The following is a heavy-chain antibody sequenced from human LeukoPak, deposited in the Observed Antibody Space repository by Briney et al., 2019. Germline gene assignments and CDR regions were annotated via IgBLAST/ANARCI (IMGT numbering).Heavy chain of an antibody. Sequence: SATLSLTCTVSNGSISSYYWGRIRQPPGKGLEWIGSIYYSGSTYYNPSLKSRVTISVDTSKNQFSLKLSSVTAADTAVYYCARDKVVRGVSVERYFDLWGRGTLVTVSS. D-gene: IGHD3-10*01. CDR1: NGSISSYY. CDR3: ARDKVVRGVSVERYFDL. J-gene: IGHJ2*01. V-gene: IGHV4-39*02. CDR2: IYYSGST.